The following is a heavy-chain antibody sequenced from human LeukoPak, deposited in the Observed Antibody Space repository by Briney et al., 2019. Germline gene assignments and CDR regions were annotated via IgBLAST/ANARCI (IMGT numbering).Heavy chain of an antibody. V-gene: IGHV3-11*06. CDR3: ARMRSSSTPYFDY. Sequence: GGSLRLSCAASGFTSSDYYMSWIRQAPGKGLEWVSYISSSSIYTNYADSVKGRFTISRDNAKNSLYLQVNSLRDEDTAVYYCARMRSSSTPYFDYWGQGTLVTVSS. CDR1: GFTSSDYY. CDR2: ISSSSIYT. J-gene: IGHJ4*02.